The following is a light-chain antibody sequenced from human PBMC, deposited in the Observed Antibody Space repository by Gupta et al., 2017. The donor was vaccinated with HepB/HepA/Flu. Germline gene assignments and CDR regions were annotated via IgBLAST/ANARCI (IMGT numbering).Light chain of an antibody. CDR1: GGSIASNY. J-gene: IGLJ2*01. Sequence: NFMLTQPHSVSESPGKTISISCTGSGGSIASNYVQWYQQRPGSAPTPVIFENYQRPSGVSARFSGSIDSSSNSASLTISALQTEDEADYYCQSYDNSQSRVIFGGGTKLTV. CDR2: ENY. CDR3: QSYDNSQSRVI. V-gene: IGLV6-57*02.